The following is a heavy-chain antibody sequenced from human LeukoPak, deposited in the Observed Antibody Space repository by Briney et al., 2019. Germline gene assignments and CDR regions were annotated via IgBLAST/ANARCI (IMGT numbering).Heavy chain of an antibody. Sequence: SSVKVSCKASRYTFTTYYMLWVRQDPGHPLEWMGIINPSGGSTSYAQKFQRRVTMTRDTSTSTVYMELSRLRSEATAVYDCSREDSSGWDYFDYWGQGTLVTVSS. CDR2: INPSGGST. J-gene: IGHJ4*02. CDR3: SREDSSGWDYFDY. CDR1: RYTFTTYY. D-gene: IGHD6-19*01. V-gene: IGHV1-46*01.